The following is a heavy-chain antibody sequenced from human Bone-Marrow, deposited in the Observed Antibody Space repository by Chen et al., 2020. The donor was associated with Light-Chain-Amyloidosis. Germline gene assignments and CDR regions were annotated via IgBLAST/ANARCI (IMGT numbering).Heavy chain of an antibody. D-gene: IGHD5-12*01. Sequence: EVQLEQSGPEVKKPGESLKISCKGSGYTFPNYWIGWVIQMPGKGLEWMGVIYTDDSDSRYSPSFEGKVNSSADKSITTAYLQWRSLKASDTAMYYCARRRDGYNFDYWGQGTLVTVSS. J-gene: IGHJ4*02. CDR1: GYTFPNYW. V-gene: IGHV5-51*01. CDR2: IYTDDSDS. CDR3: ARRRDGYNFDY.